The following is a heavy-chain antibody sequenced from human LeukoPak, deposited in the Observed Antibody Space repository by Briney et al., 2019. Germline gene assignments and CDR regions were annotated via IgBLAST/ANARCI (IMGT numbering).Heavy chain of an antibody. J-gene: IGHJ4*02. CDR3: ASGERGFDY. CDR1: GFNFSSND. V-gene: IGHV3-13*01. Sequence: GGSLRLSCAVSGFNFSSNDMHWVRHPTGKGLEWVSGISTAGDTYYPDSVKARFAISRKNAKSSFYLHMNSLRAGDTAVYYCASGERGFDYWGQGTLVTVSS. D-gene: IGHD7-27*01. CDR2: ISTAGDT.